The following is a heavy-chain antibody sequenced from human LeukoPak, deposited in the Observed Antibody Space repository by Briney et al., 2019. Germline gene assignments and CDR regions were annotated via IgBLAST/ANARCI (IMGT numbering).Heavy chain of an antibody. V-gene: IGHV4-31*03. CDR1: GGSISSGGYY. Sequence: SQTLSLTCTVSGGSISSGGYYWSWIRQHPGKGLEWIGYIYYSGSTYYNPSLKSRVTMSVDTSKNQFSLKLSSVTAADTAVYYCARERPRKTGGFDYWGQGTLVTVSS. J-gene: IGHJ4*02. CDR2: IYYSGST. CDR3: ARERPRKTGGFDY. D-gene: IGHD3-16*01.